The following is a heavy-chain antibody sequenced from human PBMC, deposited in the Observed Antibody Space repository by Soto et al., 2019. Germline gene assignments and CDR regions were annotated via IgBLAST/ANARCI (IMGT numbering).Heavy chain of an antibody. CDR2: IYYSGST. Sequence: SETLSLTCTVSGGSISSGGYYWSWIRQHPGKGLEWIGYIYYSGSTYYNPSLKSRVTISVDTSKNQFSLKLRSVTAADTAVYYCARDKKSGYYPYLMTKNYYYYYMEVWGKGTTVTVSS. CDR3: ARDKKSGYYPYLMTKNYYYYYMEV. J-gene: IGHJ6*03. D-gene: IGHD3-3*01. CDR1: GGSISSGGYY. V-gene: IGHV4-31*03.